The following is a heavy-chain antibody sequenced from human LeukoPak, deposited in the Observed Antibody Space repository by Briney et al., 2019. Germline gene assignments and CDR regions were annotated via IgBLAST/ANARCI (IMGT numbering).Heavy chain of an antibody. CDR1: GFTFSSYG. J-gene: IGHJ1*01. Sequence: GGSLRLSCAASGFTFSSYGMHWVRQAPGKGLEWVAVIWYDGSNRYYADSVKGRFTISRDNSKNTLYLQMNSLRAEDTAVYYCAEDRSEGFEYFQHWGQGTLVTVSS. CDR2: IWYDGSNR. V-gene: IGHV3-33*06. CDR3: AEDRSEGFEYFQH.